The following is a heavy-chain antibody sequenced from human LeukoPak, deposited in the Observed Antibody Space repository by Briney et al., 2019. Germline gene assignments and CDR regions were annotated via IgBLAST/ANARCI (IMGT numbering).Heavy chain of an antibody. D-gene: IGHD3-22*01. CDR2: ISSSSSYI. J-gene: IGHJ3*02. CDR3: ARVGYDRSGYNAFDI. Sequence: GGSLRLSXVASGFTFSSYSLNWVRQAPGKGLEWVSSISSSSSYIYYADSVKGRFTISRDKSSLYLQMNSLRAEDTAVYYCARVGYDRSGYNAFDIWGQGTMVTVSS. V-gene: IGHV3-21*06. CDR1: GFTFSSYS.